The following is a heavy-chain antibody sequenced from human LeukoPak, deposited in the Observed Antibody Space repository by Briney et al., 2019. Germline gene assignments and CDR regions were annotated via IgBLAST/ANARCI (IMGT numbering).Heavy chain of an antibody. J-gene: IGHJ6*02. CDR3: ARDCSGGSCYYGMDV. CDR2: IYTSGST. CDR1: GGSISSHY. V-gene: IGHV4-4*07. D-gene: IGHD2-15*01. Sequence: SETLSLTCTVSGGSISSHYWSWIRQPAGKGLEWIGRIYTSGSTNYNPSLKSRVTMSVDTSKNQFSLKLSSVTAADTAVYYCARDCSGGSCYYGMDVWGQGTTVTVSS.